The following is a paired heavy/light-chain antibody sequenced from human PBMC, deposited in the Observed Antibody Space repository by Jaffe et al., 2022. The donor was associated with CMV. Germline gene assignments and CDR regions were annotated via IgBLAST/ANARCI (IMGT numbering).Heavy chain of an antibody. CDR2: IIPILNTI. Sequence: QVQLVQSGAEVKKPGSSVRVSCKASGGTFSDYVVNWVRQAPGQGLEWMGKIIPILNTIHYAQNFQGRVTLTADKSTGTAYMELGSLGSEDTAVYFCAIPTLAGGQRAPLYYYYHMDVWGKGTTVIVSS. V-gene: IGHV1-69*09. CDR3: AIPTLAGGQRAPLYYYYHMDV. CDR1: GGTFSDYV. D-gene: IGHD6-19*01. J-gene: IGHJ6*03.
Light chain of an antibody. Sequence: SSELTQDPAVSVALGQTVRITCQGDSLRSYSASWYQRKPGQAPVLVIFAQNIRPSGISDRFSGSSSGNTASLTISGAQAEDEADYFCSSRDTSANHLTVVFGGGTKLTVL. V-gene: IGLV3-19*01. J-gene: IGLJ2*01. CDR1: SLRSYS. CDR3: SSRDTSANHLTVV. CDR2: AQN.